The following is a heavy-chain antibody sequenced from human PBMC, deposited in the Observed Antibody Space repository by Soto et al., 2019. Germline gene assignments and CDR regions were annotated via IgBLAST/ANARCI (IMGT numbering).Heavy chain of an antibody. V-gene: IGHV4-59*01. J-gene: IGHJ4*02. CDR2: IYYSGSS. CDR1: GGSINNYY. CDR3: ARWPTMTTDFDY. Sequence: QVQLQESGPGLVKPSETLSLTCTVSGGSINNYYWSWIRQPPGKGLEWIGYIYYSGSSNYNPSLKSRVTISVDTSKNQFSLKLSSVTAADTAVYYCARWPTMTTDFDYWGQGTLFTVSS. D-gene: IGHD4-17*01.